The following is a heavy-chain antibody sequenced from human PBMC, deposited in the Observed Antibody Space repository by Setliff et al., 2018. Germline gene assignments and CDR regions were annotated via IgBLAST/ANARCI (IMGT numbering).Heavy chain of an antibody. J-gene: IGHJ4*02. CDR2: IYYSGST. V-gene: IGHV4-59*12. D-gene: IGHD6-13*01. CDR1: GVSISSYY. Sequence: SETLSLTCNVSGVSISSYYWSWIRQPPGKGLECIGSIYYSGSTYYNPSLKSRVTISVDTSKNQFSLKLSSVTAADTAVYYCARGTIAAAAPFDYWGQGTLVTVSS. CDR3: ARGTIAAAAPFDY.